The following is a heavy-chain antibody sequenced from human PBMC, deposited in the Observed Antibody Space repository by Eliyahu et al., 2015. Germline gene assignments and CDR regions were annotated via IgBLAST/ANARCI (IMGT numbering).Heavy chain of an antibody. CDR1: GYTLTELS. D-gene: IGHD3-22*01. J-gene: IGHJ4*02. V-gene: IGHV1-24*01. Sequence: QVQLVQSGAEVKKPGASVKVSCKVSGYTLTELSXHWVRQAPGKGLEWMGGFDPEDGETIYAQKFQGRVTMTEDTSTDTAYMELSSLRSEDTAVYYCATERGNRQYYDSSGYPPFDYWGQGTLVTVSS. CDR2: FDPEDGET. CDR3: ATERGNRQYYDSSGYPPFDY.